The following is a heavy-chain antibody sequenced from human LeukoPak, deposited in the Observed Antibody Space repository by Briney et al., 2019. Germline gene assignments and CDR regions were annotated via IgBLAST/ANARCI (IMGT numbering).Heavy chain of an antibody. Sequence: GGSLRLSCAASGFTFSSYGMHWVRQAPGKGLEWVAFIRYDGSNKYYADSVKGRFTISRDNSKNTLYLQMNRLRAEDTAVYYCAKDRVNLLLWFGELLSMDVWGKGTTVTISS. CDR3: AKDRVNLLLWFGELLSMDV. V-gene: IGHV3-30*02. CDR1: GFTFSSYG. D-gene: IGHD3-10*01. CDR2: IRYDGSNK. J-gene: IGHJ6*04.